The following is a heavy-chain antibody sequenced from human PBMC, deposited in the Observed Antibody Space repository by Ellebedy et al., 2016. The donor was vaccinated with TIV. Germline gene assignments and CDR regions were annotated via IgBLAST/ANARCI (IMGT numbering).Heavy chain of an antibody. D-gene: IGHD3-16*02. V-gene: IGHV1-46*01. Sequence: AASVNVSCKASGYTFTNYYLNWVRQAPGQGLEWMGIINPGGGGTSYAQKFQGRVTMTRDTSTSTVYMELSSLSSEDTALYYCARAPLSGVFYGMDVWGQGTTVTVSS. CDR2: INPGGGGT. CDR3: ARAPLSGVFYGMDV. J-gene: IGHJ6*02. CDR1: GYTFTNYY.